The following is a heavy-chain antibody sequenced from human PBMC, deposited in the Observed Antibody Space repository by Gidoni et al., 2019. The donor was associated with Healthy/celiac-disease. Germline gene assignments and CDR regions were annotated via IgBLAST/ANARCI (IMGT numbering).Heavy chain of an antibody. CDR1: GFTFSSYA. J-gene: IGHJ4*02. CDR3: AKESRIYDSSGPLNY. V-gene: IGHV3-23*01. CDR2: ISGSGGST. D-gene: IGHD3-22*01. Sequence: EVQLLESGGGLVQPGGSLGLSCAASGFTFSSYAMSWVRQAPGKGLEWVSAISGSGGSTYSADSVKGRFTISRDNSKNTLYLQMNSLRAEDTAVYYCAKESRIYDSSGPLNYWGQGTLVTVSS.